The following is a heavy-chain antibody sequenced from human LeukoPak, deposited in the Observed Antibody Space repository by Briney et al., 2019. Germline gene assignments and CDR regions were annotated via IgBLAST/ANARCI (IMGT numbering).Heavy chain of an antibody. D-gene: IGHD6-13*01. J-gene: IGHJ4*02. V-gene: IGHV3-23*01. CDR2: ISRSGGST. CDR1: GFTFGSYA. CDR3: AKAPRSSWYPYFDY. Sequence: GGSLRLSCAASGFTFGSYAMSWVRRAPGKGLEWVSAISRSGGSTDYADSVKGRFTLSRDNSKNTLYLQMNSLRAEDTAVYFCAKAPRSSWYPYFDYWGQGTLVTVSS.